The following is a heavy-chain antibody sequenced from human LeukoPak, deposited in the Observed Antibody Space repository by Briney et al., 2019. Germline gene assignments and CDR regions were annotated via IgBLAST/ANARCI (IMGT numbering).Heavy chain of an antibody. CDR3: ARRLPAAIRYAFDY. Sequence: ASVKVSCKASGYTFTNDGISWVRQAPGQGLEWMGWISTYNGNTNYAQKLQGRVTMTTDTSTSTAYMELKSLRSDDTAVYYYARRLPAAIRYAFDYWGQGTLVTVSS. V-gene: IGHV1-18*01. D-gene: IGHD2-2*02. CDR2: ISTYNGNT. CDR1: GYTFTNDG. J-gene: IGHJ4*02.